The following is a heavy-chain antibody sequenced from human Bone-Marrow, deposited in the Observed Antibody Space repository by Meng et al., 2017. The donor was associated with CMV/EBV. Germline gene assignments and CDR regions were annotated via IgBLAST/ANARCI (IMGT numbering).Heavy chain of an antibody. CDR3: ARGRGRWFGELLYGSDY. Sequence: GSFSGYDWSWIRQPPGKGLEWIGEINHSGSTNYNPSLKSRVTISVDTSKNQFSLKLSSVTAADTAVYYCARGRGRWFGELLYGSDYWGQGTLVTVSS. V-gene: IGHV4-34*01. D-gene: IGHD3-10*01. J-gene: IGHJ4*02. CDR1: GSFSGYD. CDR2: INHSGST.